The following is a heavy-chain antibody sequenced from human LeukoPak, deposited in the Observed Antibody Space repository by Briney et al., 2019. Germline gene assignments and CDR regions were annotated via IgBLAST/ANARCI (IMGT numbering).Heavy chain of an antibody. CDR2: ISYDGSNK. V-gene: IGHV3-30*04. CDR3: ARDVGQWLVYGGGGFDY. CDR1: GFTFSSYA. J-gene: IGHJ4*02. Sequence: SGGSLRLSCAASGFTFSSYAMHWVRQAPGKGLEWVAVISYDGSNKYYADSVKGRFTISRDNSKNTLYLQMSSLRAEDTAVYYCARDVGQWLVYGGGGFDYWGQGTLVTVSS. D-gene: IGHD6-19*01.